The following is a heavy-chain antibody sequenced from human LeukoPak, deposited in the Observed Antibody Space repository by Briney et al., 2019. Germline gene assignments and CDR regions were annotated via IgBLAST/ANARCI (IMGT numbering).Heavy chain of an antibody. CDR1: GFTFNSYA. CDR2: ISYDGSNI. CDR3: ARSHYYSSGSYIY. J-gene: IGHJ4*02. Sequence: PGGSLRLSCAASGFTFNSYAMHWVRQAPGKGLEWVAVISYDGSNIYYADSVKGRFTISRDNSENTVYLQMNSLRVEDTAVYYCARSHYYSSGSYIYWGQGTLVTVSS. V-gene: IGHV3-30-3*01. D-gene: IGHD3-10*01.